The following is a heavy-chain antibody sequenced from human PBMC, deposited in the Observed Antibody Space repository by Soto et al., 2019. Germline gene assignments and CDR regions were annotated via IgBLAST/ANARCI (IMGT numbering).Heavy chain of an antibody. J-gene: IGHJ4*02. D-gene: IGHD6-13*01. V-gene: IGHV4-59*08. Sequence: PSETLSLTCTVSGGSISTYYWSWIRQPPGKGLEWIGYIYSSGSTNYNPSLKSRVTISVDTSKNQFSLKLSSVTAADTALYYCARRQSWDYFFDYWGQGTLVTVSS. CDR1: GGSISTYY. CDR3: ARRQSWDYFFDY. CDR2: IYSSGST.